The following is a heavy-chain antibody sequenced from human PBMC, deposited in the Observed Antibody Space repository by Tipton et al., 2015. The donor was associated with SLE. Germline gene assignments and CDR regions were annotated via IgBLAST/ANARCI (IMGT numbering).Heavy chain of an antibody. V-gene: IGHV4-38-2*01. CDR1: GYSITTAYY. J-gene: IGHJ3*02. CDR2: IWHSETT. CDR3: ARRLRSESLYGALDI. D-gene: IGHD3-16*02. Sequence: LRLSCAVSGYSITTAYYWGWIRQTPGKGLEWIGSIWHSETTHYNPSLKSRVTISVDTSKNHFSLRLTSVTAEDTAVYYCARRLRSESLYGALDIWGQGTMVTVSS.